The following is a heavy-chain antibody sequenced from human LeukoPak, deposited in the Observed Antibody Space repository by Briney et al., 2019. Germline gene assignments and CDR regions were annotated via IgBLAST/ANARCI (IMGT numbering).Heavy chain of an antibody. CDR3: VKDLVAASENVRGWYPMDY. CDR2: ISWNGARI. Sequence: GGSLRLSCAASGFTFAEYTMHWVRQAPGKGLGWVSVISWNGARIHYGDSVKGRFTISRDNSKNSLYLQMNSLRTEDTALYYCVKDLVAASENVRGWYPMDYWGQGTLVTVSS. CDR1: GFTFAEYT. V-gene: IGHV3-43*01. J-gene: IGHJ4*02. D-gene: IGHD6-19*01.